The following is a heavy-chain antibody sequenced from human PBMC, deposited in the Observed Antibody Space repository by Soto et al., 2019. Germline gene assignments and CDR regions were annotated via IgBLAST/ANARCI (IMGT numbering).Heavy chain of an antibody. D-gene: IGHD2-8*01. J-gene: IGHJ4*02. CDR3: ANSRSVKIVLMLYSSDY. V-gene: IGHV3-23*01. CDR2: ISGSGGST. Sequence: GGSLRLSCAASGFTFSSYAMSWVRQAPGKGLEWVSAISGSGGSTYYADSVKGRFTISRDNSKNTLYLQMNSLRAEGTAVYYCANSRSVKIVLMLYSSDYWGQGTLVTVAS. CDR1: GFTFSSYA.